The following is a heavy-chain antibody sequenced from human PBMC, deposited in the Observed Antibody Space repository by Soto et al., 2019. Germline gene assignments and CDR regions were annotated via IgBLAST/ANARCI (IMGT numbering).Heavy chain of an antibody. V-gene: IGHV3-30-3*01. CDR3: ARDLITMVRGVIGTVGWFDP. J-gene: IGHJ5*02. Sequence: GSLRLSCAASGFTFSSYAMHWVHQAPGKGLEWVAVISYDGSNKYYADSVKGRFTISRDNSKNTLYLQMNSLRAEDTAVYYCARDLITMVRGVIGTVGWFDPWGQGT. CDR1: GFTFSSYA. CDR2: ISYDGSNK. D-gene: IGHD3-10*01.